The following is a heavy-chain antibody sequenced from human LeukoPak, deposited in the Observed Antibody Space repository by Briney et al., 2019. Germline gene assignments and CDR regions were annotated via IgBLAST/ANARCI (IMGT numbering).Heavy chain of an antibody. V-gene: IGHV4-59*08. D-gene: IGHD3-3*01. CDR3: VRFLEWLPFDY. J-gene: IGHJ4*02. Sequence: SETLSLTCTVSGGSISDYYWSWIRQPPGKGLEWIGYIYYNGSTNYNPSLKSRVTISVDTSKNQFSLKLSSVTAADTAVYYCVRFLEWLPFDYWGQGTLVTVSS. CDR1: GGSISDYY. CDR2: IYYNGST.